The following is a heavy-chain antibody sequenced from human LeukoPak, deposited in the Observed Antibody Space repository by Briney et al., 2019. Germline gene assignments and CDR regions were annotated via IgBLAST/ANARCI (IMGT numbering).Heavy chain of an antibody. CDR2: IIPIFGTA. CDR3: ASRKYSGSYYGRRGLDY. Sequence: ASVKVSCKASGGTFSSYAISWVRQAPGQGLEWKGGIIPIFGTANYAQKFQGRVTITTDESTSAAYMELSSLRSEDTAVYYCASRKYSGSYYGRRGLDYWGQGTLVTVSS. V-gene: IGHV1-69*05. CDR1: GGTFSSYA. J-gene: IGHJ4*02. D-gene: IGHD1-26*01.